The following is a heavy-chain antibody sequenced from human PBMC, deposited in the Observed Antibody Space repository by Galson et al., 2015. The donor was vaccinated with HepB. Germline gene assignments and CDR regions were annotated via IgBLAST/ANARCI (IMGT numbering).Heavy chain of an antibody. J-gene: IGHJ4*02. CDR3: LKPQGSGLYTPIYYFDY. CDR2: ISDNQGST. D-gene: IGHD6-19*01. CDR1: GFSSSSYA. Sequence: SLRLSCAASGFSSSSYAMHWVRQAPGKGLELVSSISDNQGSTYYADSVKGRCTVSRDNSKDTRYLQMRILRAEDTAEYYCLKPQGSGLYTPIYYFDYWGQGTLVTVSS. V-gene: IGHV3-64D*06.